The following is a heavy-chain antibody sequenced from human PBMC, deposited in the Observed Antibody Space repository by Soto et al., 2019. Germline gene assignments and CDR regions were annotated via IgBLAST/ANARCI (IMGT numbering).Heavy chain of an antibody. V-gene: IGHV3-53*01. Sequence: EVQLVESGGGLIQPGGSLRLSCAASGFTVSSNYMSWVRQAPGKGLEWVSVIYSGGSTYYADSVKGRFTISRDNSKNTLYLQMNSLRAEDTAVYYCARDRVSSTIPYGMDVWGQGTTVTVSS. CDR2: IYSGGST. J-gene: IGHJ6*02. CDR3: ARDRVSSTIPYGMDV. D-gene: IGHD3-3*01. CDR1: GFTVSSNY.